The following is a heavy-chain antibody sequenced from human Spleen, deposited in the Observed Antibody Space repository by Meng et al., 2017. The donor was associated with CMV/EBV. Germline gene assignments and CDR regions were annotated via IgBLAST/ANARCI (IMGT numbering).Heavy chain of an antibody. V-gene: IGHV1-2*02. CDR2: INPNNGDT. CDR3: ARKVLSHYYYYGMDV. Sequence: ASVKVSCKASGFPFTGHHIHWVRQAPGQGLEWMGWINPNNGDTNYAQKFQGRVSMTRDTSVSTAYMDLSRLRSDDTAVYYCARKVLSHYYYYGMDVWGQGTSVTVSS. J-gene: IGHJ6*02. CDR1: GFPFTGHH.